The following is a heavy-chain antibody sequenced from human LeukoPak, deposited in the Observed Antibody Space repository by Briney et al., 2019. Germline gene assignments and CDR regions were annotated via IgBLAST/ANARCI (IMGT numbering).Heavy chain of an antibody. CDR1: GGSISSYY. V-gene: IGHV4-59*08. Sequence: PSETLSLTCTVSGGSISSYYWSWIRQPPGKGLEWIGYIYYSGSTNYHPSLKSRVTISVDTSKHQFSLKLSSVTAADTAVYYCARGGVDWFDPWGQGTLVTVSS. CDR2: IYYSGST. CDR3: ARGGVDWFDP. D-gene: IGHD3-3*01. J-gene: IGHJ5*02.